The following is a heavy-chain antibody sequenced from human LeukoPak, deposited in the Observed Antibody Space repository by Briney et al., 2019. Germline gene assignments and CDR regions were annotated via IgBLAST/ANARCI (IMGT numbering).Heavy chain of an antibody. D-gene: IGHD5-24*01. V-gene: IGHV4-31*02. J-gene: IGHJ4*02. Sequence: LRLSCAASGFTFNDYYMSWIRQHPGKGLEWIGYIHPSGITDYNPSLQSRVTMSLDTSQNQFSLKLTSVTAADTAIFYCARGQDAFKTGYWGQGTLVTVSS. CDR2: IHPSGIT. CDR1: GFTFNDYY. CDR3: ARGQDAFKTGY.